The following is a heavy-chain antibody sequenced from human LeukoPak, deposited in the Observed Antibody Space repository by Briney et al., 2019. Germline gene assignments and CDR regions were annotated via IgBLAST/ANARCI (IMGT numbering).Heavy chain of an antibody. CDR3: ARVAGVTSGSYYSDYYYMDV. D-gene: IGHD3-10*01. CDR1: GDTFSSYA. J-gene: IGHJ6*03. CDR2: IITLFGTA. Sequence: ASVKVSCKASGDTFSSYAITWVRQAPGQGLEWMGGIITLFGTANYAQKFQGRVTITADESTSTAYMELSSLRSEDTAVYYCARVAGVTSGSYYSDYYYMDVWGKGTTVTVSS. V-gene: IGHV1-69*13.